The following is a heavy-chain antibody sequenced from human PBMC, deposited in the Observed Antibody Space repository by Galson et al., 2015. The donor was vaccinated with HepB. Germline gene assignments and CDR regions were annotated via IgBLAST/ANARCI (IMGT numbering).Heavy chain of an antibody. D-gene: IGHD3-10*01. CDR2: ISSSGSTI. J-gene: IGHJ4*02. CDR3: ARGERGALRGYYGSGSYPDY. Sequence: SLRLSCAASGFTFSDYYMSWIRQAPGKGLEWVSYISSSGSTIYYADSVKGRFTISRDNAKNSLYLQMNSLRAEDTAVYYCARGERGALRGYYGSGSYPDYWGQGTLVTVSS. CDR1: GFTFSDYY. V-gene: IGHV3-11*01.